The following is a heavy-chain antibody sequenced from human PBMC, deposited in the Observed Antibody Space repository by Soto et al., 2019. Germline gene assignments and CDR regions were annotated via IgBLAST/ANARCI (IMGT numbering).Heavy chain of an antibody. CDR1: GYTFTSYA. CDR3: ATCILRDATPYYFYYGMDV. CDR2: INAGNGNT. D-gene: IGHD2-15*01. V-gene: IGHV1-3*05. Sequence: QVQLVQSGAEEKKPGASVRVSCKASGYTFTSYAMHWVRQAPGQRLEWMGWINAGNGNTKYSHKFQGRVTITRDTSASTFYMELSSLRSEDTAVYYCATCILRDATPYYFYYGMDVWGQGTTVTVSS. J-gene: IGHJ6*02.